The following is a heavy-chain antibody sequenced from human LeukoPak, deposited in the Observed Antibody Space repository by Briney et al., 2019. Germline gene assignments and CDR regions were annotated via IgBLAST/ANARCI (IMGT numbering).Heavy chain of an antibody. J-gene: IGHJ4*02. D-gene: IGHD2-15*01. CDR2: MNPNSGKT. Sequence: ASVKVSCKASGYTLTSYDINWVRQATGQGLEWMGWMNPNSGKTGYAQKFQGRITITRNTSISTAYMELSSLRSEDTAVYYCTRDRLPYCSGGSCYVDWGQGTLVTVSS. V-gene: IGHV1-8*01. CDR3: TRDRLPYCSGGSCYVD. CDR1: GYTLTSYD.